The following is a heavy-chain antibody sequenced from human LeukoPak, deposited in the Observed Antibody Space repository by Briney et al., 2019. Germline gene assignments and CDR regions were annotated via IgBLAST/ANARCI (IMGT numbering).Heavy chain of an antibody. J-gene: IGHJ4*02. CDR1: GGSISTSSYY. Sequence: PSETLSLTCTVSGGSISTSSYYWGWIRQPPGKGLEWIGGIYYSGSTYFNPSLKSRVTISVDMSKNQFSLKLSSVTAADTAVYYCARQGTAIVDYYFDYWGQGTLVTVSS. V-gene: IGHV4-39*01. CDR3: ARQGTAIVDYYFDY. CDR2: IYYSGST. D-gene: IGHD5-18*01.